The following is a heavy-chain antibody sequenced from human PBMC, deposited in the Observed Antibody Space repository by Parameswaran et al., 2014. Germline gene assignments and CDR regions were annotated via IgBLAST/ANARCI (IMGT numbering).Heavy chain of an antibody. CDR3: ARDKQNTAVYYYGMDV. CDR2: INAGNGNT. V-gene: IGHV1-3*01. Sequence: WVRQAPGQRLEWMGWINAGNGNTKYSQKFQGRVTITRDTSASTAYMELSSLRSEDTAVYYCARDKQNTAVYYYGMDVWGQGTTVTVSS. J-gene: IGHJ6*02. D-gene: IGHD1/OR15-1a*01.